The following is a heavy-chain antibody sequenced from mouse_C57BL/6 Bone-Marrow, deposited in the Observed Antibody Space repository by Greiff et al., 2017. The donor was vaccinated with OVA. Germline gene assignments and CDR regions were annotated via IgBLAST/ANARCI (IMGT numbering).Heavy chain of an antibody. D-gene: IGHD1-3*01. V-gene: IGHV2-5*01. CDR1: GFSLTSYG. CDR3: DNDGFPYYYAMDY. CDR2: IWRGGST. Sequence: VQLVESGPGLVQPSQSLSITCTVSGFSLTSYGVHWVRQSPGKGLEWLGVIWRGGSTDYTAAIISRLRITKDNSKSQVFFKMNSLQADDTAIYCCDNDGFPYYYAMDYWGQGTSVTVSS. J-gene: IGHJ4*01.